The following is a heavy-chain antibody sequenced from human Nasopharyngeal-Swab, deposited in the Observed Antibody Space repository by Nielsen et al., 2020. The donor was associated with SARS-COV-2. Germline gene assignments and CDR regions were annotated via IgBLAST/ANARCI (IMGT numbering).Heavy chain of an antibody. D-gene: IGHD3-22*01. V-gene: IGHV4-39*01. CDR2: IYYSGST. J-gene: IGHJ6*02. CDR3: ARLPRTYYYDSSGFFSRYYYYGMDV. Sequence: SETLSLTCTVSGGSISSSSYYWGWIRQPPGTGLEWIGSIYYSGSTYYNPSLKSRVTISVDTSKNQFSLKLSSVTAADTAVYYCARLPRTYYYDSSGFFSRYYYYGMDVWGQGTTVTVSS. CDR1: GGSISSSSYY.